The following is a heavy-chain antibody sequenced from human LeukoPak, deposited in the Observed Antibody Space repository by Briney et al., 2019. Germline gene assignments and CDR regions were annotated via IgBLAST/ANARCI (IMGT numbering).Heavy chain of an antibody. Sequence: GGSLRLSCTVSGFTVSSNSMSWVRRAPGKGLEWVSFIYSDNTHYSDSVKGRFTISRDNSKNTLYLQMNSLRAEDTAIYYCATYRQVLLPFESWGQGTLVTVSS. CDR2: IYSDNT. D-gene: IGHD2-8*02. CDR3: ATYRQVLLPFES. J-gene: IGHJ4*02. V-gene: IGHV3-53*01. CDR1: GFTVSSNS.